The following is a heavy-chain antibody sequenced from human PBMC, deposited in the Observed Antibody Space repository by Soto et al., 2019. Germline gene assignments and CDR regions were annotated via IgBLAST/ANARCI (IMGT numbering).Heavy chain of an antibody. Sequence: SSETLSLTCTVSGGSISSHYWSWTRQPPGKGLEWIGHIYYSGSTNYNPSLKSRVTISVDTSKNQFSLKLSSVTAADTAVYYCARMTTWASFDYWGQGTLVTVSS. J-gene: IGHJ4*02. CDR2: IYYSGST. D-gene: IGHD4-4*01. CDR1: GGSISSHY. V-gene: IGHV4-59*11. CDR3: ARMTTWASFDY.